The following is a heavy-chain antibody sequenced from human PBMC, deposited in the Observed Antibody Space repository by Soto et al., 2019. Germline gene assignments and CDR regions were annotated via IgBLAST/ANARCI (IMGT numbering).Heavy chain of an antibody. Sequence: GGSLRLSCAASGFTFSSYWMSWVRQAPGKGLEWVANIKQDGSEKYYVDSVKGRFTISRDNAKNSLYLQMNSLRAEDTAVCYCARDGGEGTYSSGWPDAFDIWGQGTMVTVSS. CDR2: IKQDGSEK. CDR3: ARDGGEGTYSSGWPDAFDI. V-gene: IGHV3-7*01. J-gene: IGHJ3*02. CDR1: GFTFSSYW. D-gene: IGHD6-19*01.